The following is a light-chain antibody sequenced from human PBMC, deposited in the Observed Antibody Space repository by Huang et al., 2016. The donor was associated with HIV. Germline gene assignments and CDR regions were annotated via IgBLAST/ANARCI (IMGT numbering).Light chain of an antibody. CDR2: GAS. CDR1: QSVRSN. V-gene: IGKV3-15*01. Sequence: EIAMTQSPATLSVSPGERATLSCRASQSVRSNLAWYQQKPGQAPRRLIYGASTRPTGIPARFSGSGAGTEFTLTISSLQSEEFAVDYCQQYDNWPPLTFGGGTKVEI. J-gene: IGKJ4*01. CDR3: QQYDNWPPLT.